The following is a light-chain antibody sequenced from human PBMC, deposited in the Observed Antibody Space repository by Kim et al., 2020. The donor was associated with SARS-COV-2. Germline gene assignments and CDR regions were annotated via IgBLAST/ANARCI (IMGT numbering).Light chain of an antibody. CDR3: SSYAGSNNLV. CDR1: SSVVVDYNS. Sequence: PSVPLAFTGTSSVVVDYNSVSWHHPHPAQTPKLMIYEVSTRPSGVPDRFSVSKSGNTASLTVSGLQAEDEADYYCSSYAGSNNLVFGGGTQLTVL. V-gene: IGLV2-8*01. J-gene: IGLJ2*01. CDR2: EVS.